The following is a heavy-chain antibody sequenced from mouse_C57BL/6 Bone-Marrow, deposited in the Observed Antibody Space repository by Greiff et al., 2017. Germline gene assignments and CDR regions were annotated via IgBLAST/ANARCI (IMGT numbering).Heavy chain of an antibody. CDR3: ALYYGSSLYYAMDY. Sequence: EVQLQQSGPELVKPGASVKISCKASGYTFTDYYMNWVKQSHGKSLEWIGDINPNNGGTSYNQKFKGKATLTVNKSSSTAYMELRSLTSEDSAVYYCALYYGSSLYYAMDYCGQGTSVTVSS. J-gene: IGHJ4*01. CDR1: GYTFTDYY. CDR2: INPNNGGT. V-gene: IGHV1-26*01. D-gene: IGHD1-1*01.